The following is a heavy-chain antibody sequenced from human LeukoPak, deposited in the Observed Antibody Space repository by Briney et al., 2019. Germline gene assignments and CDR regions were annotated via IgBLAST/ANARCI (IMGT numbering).Heavy chain of an antibody. J-gene: IGHJ6*03. D-gene: IGHD5-24*01. CDR1: GGTFISYA. CDR2: IIPIFGTA. CDR3: AGNRDGYNYYYYYYMDV. V-gene: IGHV1-69*05. Sequence: GASVKVSCKASGGTFISYAISWVRQAPGQGLEWMGGIIPIFGTANYAQKFQGRVTITTDESTSTAYMELSSLRSEDTAVYYSAGNRDGYNYYYYYYMDVWGKGTTVTVPS.